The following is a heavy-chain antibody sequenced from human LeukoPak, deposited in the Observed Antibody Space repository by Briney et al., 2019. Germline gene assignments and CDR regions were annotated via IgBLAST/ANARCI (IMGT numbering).Heavy chain of an antibody. CDR2: ISSSGSTI. J-gene: IGHJ4*02. CDR1: GFTFSSYE. Sequence: GGSLRLSCAASGFTFSSYEMHWVRQAPGKGLEWISYISSSGSTIYYADSVKGRFTISRDNGKNSLYLQMNSLRAEDTAVYYCARVHYNTAMVDIDYWGQGTPVTVSS. D-gene: IGHD5-18*01. V-gene: IGHV3-48*03. CDR3: ARVHYNTAMVDIDY.